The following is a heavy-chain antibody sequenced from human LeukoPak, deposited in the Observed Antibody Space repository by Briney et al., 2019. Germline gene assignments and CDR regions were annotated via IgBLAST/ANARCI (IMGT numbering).Heavy chain of an antibody. D-gene: IGHD4-23*01. V-gene: IGHV3-23*01. J-gene: IGHJ4*02. CDR1: GFTFSSYA. CDR2: ISGSGGST. Sequence: GSLRLSCAASGFTFSSYAMSWVRQAPGKGLEWVSAISGSGGSTYYADSVEGRFTISRDNSKNTLYLQMNSLRAEDTAVYYCAKHYGGNPPFDYWGQGTLVTVSS. CDR3: AKHYGGNPPFDY.